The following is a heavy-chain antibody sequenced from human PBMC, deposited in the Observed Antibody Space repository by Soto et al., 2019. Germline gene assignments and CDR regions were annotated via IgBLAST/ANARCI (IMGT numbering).Heavy chain of an antibody. Sequence: QVQLVESGGGVVQPGRSLRLSCAASGFTFSSYGMHWVRQAPGKGLEWVAVIWYDGSNKYYADSVKGRFTITRDKSKNTLCLKMNSLRSEDTAVYYCATRGDYSSSWAEYDYWGQGTLVTVSS. D-gene: IGHD6-13*01. CDR2: IWYDGSNK. J-gene: IGHJ4*02. V-gene: IGHV3-33*01. CDR1: GFTFSSYG. CDR3: ATRGDYSSSWAEYDY.